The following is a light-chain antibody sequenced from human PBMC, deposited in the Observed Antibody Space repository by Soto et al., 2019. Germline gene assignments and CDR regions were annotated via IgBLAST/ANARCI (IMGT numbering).Light chain of an antibody. CDR3: CSYAGSYTWV. CDR1: SSDVSDYNY. CDR2: AVN. V-gene: IGLV2-11*01. J-gene: IGLJ3*02. Sequence: QSALTQPRSVSGSPGQSVTISCTGTSSDVSDYNYVSWYQQHPGKAPKLLIYAVNMRPSGVPDRFSGSKSGNTASLTISGLQAEDDADYSCCSYAGSYTWVFGGGTKLTVL.